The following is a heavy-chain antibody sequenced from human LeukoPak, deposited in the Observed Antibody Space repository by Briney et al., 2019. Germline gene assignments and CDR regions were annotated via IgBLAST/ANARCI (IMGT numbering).Heavy chain of an antibody. CDR2: FDPEDGEK. D-gene: IGHD2-2*01. J-gene: IGHJ4*02. CDR1: GYTLIALS. V-gene: IGHV1-24*01. CDR3: ASGFAYQYFDS. Sequence: GASVKVSCKVSGYTLIALSIHWVRQAPGRGLEWMGGFDPEDGEKIYAQKFQGRFTMTEDTSTDTAYMEQSSLRSDDTAVYYCASGFAYQYFDSWGQGTLVTVSS.